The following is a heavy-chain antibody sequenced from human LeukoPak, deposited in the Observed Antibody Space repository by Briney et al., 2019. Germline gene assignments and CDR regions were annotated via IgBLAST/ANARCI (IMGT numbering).Heavy chain of an antibody. Sequence: PSETLSLTCTVSGGSISSYYWSWIRQPAGKGLEWIGRIYTSGSTNYNPSLKSRVTMSVDTSKNQFSLKLSSVTAADTAVYYCARDDSSSWYGDWFDPWGQGTLVTVSS. CDR1: GGSISSYY. CDR2: IYTSGST. J-gene: IGHJ5*02. V-gene: IGHV4-4*07. D-gene: IGHD6-13*01. CDR3: ARDDSSSWYGDWFDP.